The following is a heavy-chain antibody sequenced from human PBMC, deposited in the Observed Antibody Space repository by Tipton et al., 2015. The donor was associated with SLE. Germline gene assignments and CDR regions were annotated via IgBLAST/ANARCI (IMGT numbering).Heavy chain of an antibody. CDR1: DGSISGHY. CDR3: ARGGGGFEFGYYFDY. CDR2: IYHSGST. J-gene: IGHJ4*02. Sequence: LRLSCIVADGSISGHYWSWIRQSPGKGLELIGYIYHSGSTNYNPSLKSRVTISIDTSKNQFSLKLNSVTAADTAVYYCARGGGGFEFGYYFDYWGQGTLVTVSS. D-gene: IGHD3-10*01. V-gene: IGHV4-59*11.